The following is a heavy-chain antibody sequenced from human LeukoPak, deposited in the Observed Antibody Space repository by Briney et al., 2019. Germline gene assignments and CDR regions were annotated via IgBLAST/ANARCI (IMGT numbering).Heavy chain of an antibody. J-gene: IGHJ4*02. CDR1: GFAFSVYW. V-gene: IGHV3-7*01. D-gene: IGHD2-2*01. CDR3: ANAPLASRRSYFDN. CDR2: IKQDGSEK. Sequence: PGGSLRLSCEASGFAFSVYWMSWVRQAPGKGLEWVANIKQDGSEKNYVDSVKGRFTISRDNAKKSLYLQMNSLRVEDTAVYYCANAPLASRRSYFDNWGQGAPV.